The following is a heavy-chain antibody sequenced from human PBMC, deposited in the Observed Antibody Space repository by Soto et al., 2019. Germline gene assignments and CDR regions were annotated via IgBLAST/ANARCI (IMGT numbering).Heavy chain of an antibody. Sequence: GGSLRLSCAASGFTFSSYSMNWVRQAPGKGLEWVSYISSSSSTIYYADTVKGRFTISRDNAKNSLYLQMNSLRDEDTAVYYCVRDRSKTTESIWSGYHMRDPNYYYGMDVWGQGTTVTVSS. CDR3: VRDRSKTTESIWSGYHMRDPNYYYGMDV. J-gene: IGHJ6*02. V-gene: IGHV3-48*02. CDR1: GFTFSSYS. D-gene: IGHD3-3*01. CDR2: ISSSSSTI.